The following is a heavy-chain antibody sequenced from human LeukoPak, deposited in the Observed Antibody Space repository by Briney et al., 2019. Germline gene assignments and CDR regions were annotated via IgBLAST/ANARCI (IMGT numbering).Heavy chain of an antibody. CDR3: AKYRITIFGVVIGIFDY. CDR2: ISGSGGST. J-gene: IGHJ4*02. V-gene: IGHV3-23*01. D-gene: IGHD3-3*01. CDR1: GFTFSSYA. Sequence: GGSLRLSCAASGFTFSSYAMSWVRQAPGKGLEWVSAISGSGGSTYYADSVKGRFTISRDNSKNTLYLQMNSLRAEDTAVYYCAKYRITIFGVVIGIFDYWGQGTLVTVSS.